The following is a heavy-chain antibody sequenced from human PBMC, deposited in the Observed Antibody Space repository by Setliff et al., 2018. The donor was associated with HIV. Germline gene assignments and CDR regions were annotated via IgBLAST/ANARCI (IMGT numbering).Heavy chain of an antibody. Sequence: GGSLRLSCAASGFTFSSYGMSWVRQVPGKGLEWVSGISWSGGGTGYAASVKGRFTISRDNAKNSLYLQMNSLRAEDTAVYYCARTVHSGWYYFDYWGQGTLVTVSS. CDR1: GFTFSSYG. CDR2: ISWSGGGT. CDR3: ARTVHSGWYYFDY. J-gene: IGHJ4*02. V-gene: IGHV3-20*04. D-gene: IGHD6-19*01.